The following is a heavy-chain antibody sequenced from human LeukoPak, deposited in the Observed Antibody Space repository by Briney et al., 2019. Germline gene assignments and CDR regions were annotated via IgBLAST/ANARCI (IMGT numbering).Heavy chain of an antibody. J-gene: IGHJ4*02. Sequence: SVKVSCKASGGTFTSYAISWVRQAPGQGLEWMGRIIPILGIANYAQKFQGRVTITADKSTSTAYKELSRLRAEDTAVYYCGKDTYISSWYRRNLWGQGTMVSVSS. D-gene: IGHD6-13*01. CDR2: IIPILGIA. CDR3: GKDTYISSWYRRNL. CDR1: GGTFTSYA. V-gene: IGHV1-69*04.